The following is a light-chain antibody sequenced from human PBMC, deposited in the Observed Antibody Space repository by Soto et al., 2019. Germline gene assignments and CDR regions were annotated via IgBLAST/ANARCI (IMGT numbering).Light chain of an antibody. CDR2: DTS. Sequence: EIVLTQSPATLSLSPGERAALSCRASQSVSSSYLAWYQQKPGQAPRLLIYDTSTRAPGISARFSGSGSGTEFTLTISSLQSEDFAVYYCQEYIQWPPGMFGPGTKVDIK. J-gene: IGKJ1*01. V-gene: IGKV3-15*01. CDR3: QEYIQWPPGM. CDR1: QSVSSSY.